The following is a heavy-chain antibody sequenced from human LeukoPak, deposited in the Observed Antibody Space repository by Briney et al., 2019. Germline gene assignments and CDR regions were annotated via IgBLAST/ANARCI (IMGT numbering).Heavy chain of an antibody. V-gene: IGHV3-30*02. CDR3: AKARSLLPDY. Sequence: GGSLRLSCAASGFTFSSYGMSWVRQAPGKGLEWVAFIRYDGSDKYYADSVKGRFTISRDNSKNTLYLQMNSLRVEDTAVYYCAKARSLLPDYWGQGTLVTVSS. CDR1: GFTFSSYG. CDR2: IRYDGSDK. J-gene: IGHJ4*02. D-gene: IGHD2/OR15-2a*01.